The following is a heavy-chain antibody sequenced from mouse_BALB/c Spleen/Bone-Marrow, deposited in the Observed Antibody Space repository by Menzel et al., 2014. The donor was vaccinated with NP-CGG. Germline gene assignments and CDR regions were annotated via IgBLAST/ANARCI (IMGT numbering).Heavy chain of an antibody. CDR2: IWSDGST. J-gene: IGHJ4*01. Sequence: QVQLKQSGPGLVSPSQRLSITCTISGFSLTNYGVHWVRPPPGKGLEWLVVIWSDGSTTYNSALKSRLSISKDNSKSQVFLKMNSLQTDDTAMYYCARHRYYAMDYWGQGTSVTVSS. CDR3: ARHRYYAMDY. V-gene: IGHV2-6-1*01. CDR1: GFSLTNYG.